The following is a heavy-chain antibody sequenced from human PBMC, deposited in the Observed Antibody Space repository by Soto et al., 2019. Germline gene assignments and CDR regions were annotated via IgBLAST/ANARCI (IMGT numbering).Heavy chain of an antibody. CDR3: ARENGGDSSGYYAPQVFDY. V-gene: IGHV3-21*01. CDR1: GFTFSSYS. J-gene: IGHJ4*02. D-gene: IGHD3-22*01. CDR2: ISSSSSYI. Sequence: GGSLRLSCAASGFTFSSYSMNWVRQAPGKGLEWVSSISSSSSYIYYAASVKGRFTISRDNAKNSLYLQMNSLRAEDTAVYYCARENGGDSSGYYAPQVFDYWGQGTLVTSPQ.